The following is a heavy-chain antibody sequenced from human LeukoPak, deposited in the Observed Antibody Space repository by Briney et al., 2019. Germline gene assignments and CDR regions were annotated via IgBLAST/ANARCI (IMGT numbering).Heavy chain of an antibody. CDR3: AKQGYSSGWYGVDY. CDR1: GFTFSSYG. CDR2: ISGSGGST. J-gene: IGHJ4*02. V-gene: IGHV3-23*01. Sequence: PGGSLRLSCAASGFTFSSYGMSWVRQAPGKGLEWVSAISGSGGSTYYADSVKGRFTISRDNSKNTLYLQMNSLRAEDTAVYYCAKQGYSSGWYGVDYWGQGTLVTVSS. D-gene: IGHD6-19*01.